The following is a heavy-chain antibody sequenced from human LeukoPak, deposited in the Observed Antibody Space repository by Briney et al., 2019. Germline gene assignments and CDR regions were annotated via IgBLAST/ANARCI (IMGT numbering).Heavy chain of an antibody. V-gene: IGHV3-48*03. D-gene: IGHD2-8*01. CDR2: ISSSGNTI. Sequence: GGSLRLSCAASGFTFSSYEMNWVRQAPGKGLEWVSFISSSGNTIYYTDSVKGRFTISRDNAKNSLYLQMNSLTAEDTAVYYCARGVRQFDYWGQGTLVTVSS. CDR3: ARGVRQFDY. J-gene: IGHJ4*02. CDR1: GFTFSSYE.